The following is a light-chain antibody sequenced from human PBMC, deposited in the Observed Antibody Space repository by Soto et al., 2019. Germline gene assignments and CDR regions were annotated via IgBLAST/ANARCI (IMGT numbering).Light chain of an antibody. Sequence: IQLTQSPSSLSASVGDRVTITCRAIQGISGYLAWYQQKPGKAPKLLIYAASTLQSGVPSRLSGSGSGTDITLTISSLQPEDFATYYCQQLNSFPIPFGPGTKVDIK. V-gene: IGKV1-9*01. CDR1: QGISGY. CDR2: AAS. CDR3: QQLNSFPIP. J-gene: IGKJ3*01.